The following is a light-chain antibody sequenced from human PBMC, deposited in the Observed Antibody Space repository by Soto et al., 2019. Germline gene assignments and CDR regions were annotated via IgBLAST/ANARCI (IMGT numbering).Light chain of an antibody. J-gene: IGLJ1*01. CDR2: GVV. CDR3: KSYAGSNTYV. CDR1: KSDIGVYDF. V-gene: IGLV2-8*01. Sequence: QSALTQPPSASGSPGQSVTISCTGTKSDIGVYDFVSWYQHHPGKGPRLIIYGVVQRPSGVPDRFSGSKSGNTASLTVSGLQAADEADYFCKSYAGSNTYVFGSGTKVTVL.